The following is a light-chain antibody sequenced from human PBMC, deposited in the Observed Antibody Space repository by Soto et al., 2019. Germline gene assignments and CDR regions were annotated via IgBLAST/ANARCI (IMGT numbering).Light chain of an antibody. CDR3: CSYAGSFTWV. Sequence: QSALTQPASVSGSPGQSITISCTGTSSDVGGYNYVSWYQQYPGKAPKLMIYEVSNRPSGVPDRFSGSKSGNTASLTISGLQAEDEADYYCCSYAGSFTWVFGGGTKLTVL. V-gene: IGLV2-14*01. J-gene: IGLJ3*02. CDR2: EVS. CDR1: SSDVGGYNY.